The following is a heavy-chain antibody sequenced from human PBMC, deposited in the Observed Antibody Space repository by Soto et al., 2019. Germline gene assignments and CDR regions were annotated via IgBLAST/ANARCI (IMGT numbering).Heavy chain of an antibody. V-gene: IGHV1-18*01. D-gene: IGHD3-10*01. CDR2: ISAYNGNT. J-gene: IGHJ6*02. CDR3: ARDRTPRRGYYYYGMDV. CDR1: GYTFTSYG. Sequence: ASVKVSCTASGYTFTSYGISWVRQAPGQGFEWMGWISAYNGNTNYAQKLQGRVTMTTDTSTSTAYMELRSLRSDDTAVYYCARDRTPRRGYYYYGMDVWGQGTTVTVSS.